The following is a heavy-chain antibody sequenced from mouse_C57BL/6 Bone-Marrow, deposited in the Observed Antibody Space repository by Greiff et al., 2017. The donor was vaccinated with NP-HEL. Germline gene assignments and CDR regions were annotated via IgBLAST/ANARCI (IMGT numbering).Heavy chain of an antibody. J-gene: IGHJ2*01. V-gene: IGHV1-4*01. Sequence: VQLQQSGAELARPGASVKMSCKASGYTFTSYTMHWVKQRPGQGLEWIGYINPSSGYTKYNQKLKDKATLTADKSSSTADMQLSSMTSEDAAVYYCARGVIRNYFDYGGQGTTRTVSS. CDR1: GYTFTSYT. CDR2: INPSSGYT. D-gene: IGHD1-1*01. CDR3: ARGVIRNYFDY.